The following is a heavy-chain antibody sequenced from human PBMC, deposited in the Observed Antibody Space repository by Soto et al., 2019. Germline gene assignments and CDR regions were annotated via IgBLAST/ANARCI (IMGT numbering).Heavy chain of an antibody. J-gene: IGHJ4*02. CDR3: ARFACSGGSCYSGLRFIDY. Sequence: QVQLVESGGGVVQPGRSLRLSCAASGFTFSSYGMHWVRQAPGKGLEWVAVIWYDGSNKYYADSVKGRFTISRDNSKNTLYLQMNSLRAEDTAVYYCARFACSGGSCYSGLRFIDYWGQGTLVTVSS. CDR1: GFTFSSYG. D-gene: IGHD2-15*01. V-gene: IGHV3-33*01. CDR2: IWYDGSNK.